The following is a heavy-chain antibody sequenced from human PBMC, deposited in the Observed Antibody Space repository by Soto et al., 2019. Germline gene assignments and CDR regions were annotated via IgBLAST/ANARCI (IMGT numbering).Heavy chain of an antibody. J-gene: IGHJ2*01. V-gene: IGHV3-30-3*01. CDR2: ISYDGSNK. CDR1: GFTFSSYA. CDR3: ARPTVTTGAHWYFDL. Sequence: QVQLVESGGGVVQPGRSLRLSCAASGFTFSSYAMYWVRQAAGKGLEWVAVISYDGSNKNYADSVKGRFTISRDYSQNTLYLQMNSLRAEDTAIYYCARPTVTTGAHWYFDLWGRGTLVTLSS. D-gene: IGHD4-17*01.